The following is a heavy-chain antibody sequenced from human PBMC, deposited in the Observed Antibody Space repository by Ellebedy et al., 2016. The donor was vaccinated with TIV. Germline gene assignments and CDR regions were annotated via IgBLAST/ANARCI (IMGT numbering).Heavy chain of an antibody. D-gene: IGHD1-1*01. CDR3: ARLEGERYDGYGMDV. CDR1: GFTFSNYA. V-gene: IGHV3-23*01. J-gene: IGHJ6*02. Sequence: GGSLRLSXAASGFTFSNYAVSWVRQAPGKGLEWVSAISGDGGSTHYADSVRGRFTISRDNSKTTLYLQMNSLRGEDTAVYYCARLEGERYDGYGMDVWGQGTTVTVSS. CDR2: ISGDGGST.